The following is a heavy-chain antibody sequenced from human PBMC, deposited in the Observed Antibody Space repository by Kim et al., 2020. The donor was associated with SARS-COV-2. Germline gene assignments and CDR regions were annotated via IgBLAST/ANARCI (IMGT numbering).Heavy chain of an antibody. D-gene: IGHD6-13*01. Sequence: SETLSLTCTVSGGSISSGGYYWSWIRQHPGKGLEWIGYIYYSGSTYYNPSLKSRVTISVNTSKNQFSLKLSSVTAADTAVYYCAGGVAAAGRWYFDLWGRGTLVTVSS. J-gene: IGHJ2*01. V-gene: IGHV4-31*03. CDR2: IYYSGST. CDR1: GGSISSGGYY. CDR3: AGGVAAAGRWYFDL.